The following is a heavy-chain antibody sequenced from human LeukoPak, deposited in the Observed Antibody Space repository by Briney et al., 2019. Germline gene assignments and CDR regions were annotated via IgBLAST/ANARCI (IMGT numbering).Heavy chain of an antibody. Sequence: GGSLRLSCAASGFTFSSYAMRWVRQAPGKGLEWVSAISCCGGSSSYADCVKGRFTISRDNSKNTLYLQMNSLRAEDTGVYYCARNRVIYGHHESPFDYWGEGTLVSVSS. CDR1: GFTFSSYA. J-gene: IGHJ4*02. D-gene: IGHD4-17*01. CDR2: ISCCGGSS. CDR3: ARNRVIYGHHESPFDY. V-gene: IGHV3-23*01.